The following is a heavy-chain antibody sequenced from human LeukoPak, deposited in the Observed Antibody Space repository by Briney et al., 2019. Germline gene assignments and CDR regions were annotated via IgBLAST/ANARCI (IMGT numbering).Heavy chain of an antibody. CDR2: IITYNGNT. Sequence: ASVKGSCKPSGYTFTSYGLSWVRPAPGQGLEWMGCIITYNGNTYYSQKLQGRVTMPTDTSTSTAYMELRSLRSDDTAVYYCAKTTVTSEEYFYYYMDVWGKGTTVTVSS. CDR1: GYTFTSYG. V-gene: IGHV1-18*01. J-gene: IGHJ6*03. CDR3: AKTTVTSEEYFYYYMDV. D-gene: IGHD4-17*01.